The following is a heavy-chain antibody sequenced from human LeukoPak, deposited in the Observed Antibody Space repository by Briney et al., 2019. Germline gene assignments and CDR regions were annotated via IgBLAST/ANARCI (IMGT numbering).Heavy chain of an antibody. V-gene: IGHV4-34*01. J-gene: IGHJ6*03. CDR3: ARGVSPYSSSWFEYYYYMDV. D-gene: IGHD6-13*01. CDR2: IHHSGST. CDR1: GGSFSGYY. Sequence: SETLSLTCAVYGGSFSGYYWSWIRQPPGKGLEGIGEIHHSGSTNYNPSLKSRVTISVDPSKHQFSLKLSSVPAADTAVYYCARGVSPYSSSWFEYYYYMDVWGKGTTVTVSS.